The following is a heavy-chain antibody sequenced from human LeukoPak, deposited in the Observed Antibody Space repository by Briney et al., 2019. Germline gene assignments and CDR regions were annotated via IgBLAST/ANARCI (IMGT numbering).Heavy chain of an antibody. D-gene: IGHD1-26*01. CDR3: ARVPGEMGATLAYLDY. Sequence: GGSLRLSCAASGFTFSNYAMHWVRQAPGKGLEWVAVISYDGSKKDYADSVKGRFTISRDNAKNLVYLEMNSLRAEDTAVYYCARVPGEMGATLAYLDYWGQGTLVFVSS. CDR2: ISYDGSKK. V-gene: IGHV3-30*04. J-gene: IGHJ4*02. CDR1: GFTFSNYA.